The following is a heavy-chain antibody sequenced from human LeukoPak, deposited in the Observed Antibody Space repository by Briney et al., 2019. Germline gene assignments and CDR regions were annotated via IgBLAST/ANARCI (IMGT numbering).Heavy chain of an antibody. J-gene: IGHJ3*02. CDR2: IRYDGSNK. V-gene: IGHV3-30*02. CDR3: AKGDLAAAGRDDAFDI. Sequence: GSLRLSCAASGFTFSSYGMHWVRQAPGKGLEWVAFIRYDGSNKYYADSVKGRFTISRVNSKNTLYLQMNSLRAEDTAIYYCAKGDLAAAGRDDAFDIWGQGTMVTVSS. CDR1: GFTFSSYG. D-gene: IGHD6-13*01.